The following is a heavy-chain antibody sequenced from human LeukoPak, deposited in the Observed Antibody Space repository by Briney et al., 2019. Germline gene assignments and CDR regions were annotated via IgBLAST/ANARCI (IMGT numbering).Heavy chain of an antibody. CDR2: IIPIFGTA. CDR1: GGTFSSYA. V-gene: IGHV1-69*05. J-gene: IGHJ5*02. D-gene: IGHD3-10*01. Sequence: SVKVSCKASGGTFSSYAISWVRQAPGQGLEWMGRIIPIFGTANYAQKFQGRVTITTDESTSTAYMELSSLRSEDTAVYYCARDRITMVRGVWNWFDPWGQGTLVTVSS. CDR3: ARDRITMVRGVWNWFDP.